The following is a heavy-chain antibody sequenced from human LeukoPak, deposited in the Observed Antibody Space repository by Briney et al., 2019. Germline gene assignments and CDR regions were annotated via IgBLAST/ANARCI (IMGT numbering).Heavy chain of an antibody. CDR1: GYSFTDYY. J-gene: IGHJ5*02. CDR3: ARGEYNYGRDWFDP. CDR2: INPDSGGT. Sequence: SVKXSCKASGYSFTDYYMHWVRQAPGQGLEWMGWINPDSGGTKYAQKFQGRVTMTRDTSISTAYMELSNLGSDDTAVYYCARGEYNYGRDWFDPWGQGTLVTVSS. D-gene: IGHD5-18*01. V-gene: IGHV1-2*02.